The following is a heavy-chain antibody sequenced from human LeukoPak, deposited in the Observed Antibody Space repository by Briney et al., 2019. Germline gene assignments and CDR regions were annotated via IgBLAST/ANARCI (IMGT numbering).Heavy chain of an antibody. J-gene: IGHJ4*02. Sequence: PSQTLSLTCAVSGGSISSGGYSWSWIRQPPGKGLEWIGYIYHSGSTYYNPSLKSRVTISVDRSKNQFSLKLSSVTAADTAVSYCARATDGGNVGPFDYWGQGTLVTVSS. D-gene: IGHD4-23*01. V-gene: IGHV4-30-2*01. CDR3: ARATDGGNVGPFDY. CDR1: GGSISSGGYS. CDR2: IYHSGST.